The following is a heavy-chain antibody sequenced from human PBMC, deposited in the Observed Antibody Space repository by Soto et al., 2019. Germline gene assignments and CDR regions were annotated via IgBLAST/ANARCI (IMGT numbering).Heavy chain of an antibody. V-gene: IGHV4-34*01. D-gene: IGHD3-10*01. CDR2: IHHDGGT. Sequence: QVQLQQWGAGLLKPSETLSLTCTVYGGSFSRYHWNWIPQAPGKGLEWIGEIHHDGGTNYSPSLEGRVTISVDTSKNEFSLKLSSVTAADTGVYYCARGYGEEWPTSDFWGQGTLVTVSS. J-gene: IGHJ4*02. CDR1: GGSFSRYH. CDR3: ARGYGEEWPTSDF.